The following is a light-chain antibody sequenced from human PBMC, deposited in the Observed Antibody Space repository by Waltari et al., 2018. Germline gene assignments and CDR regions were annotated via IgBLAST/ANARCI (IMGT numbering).Light chain of an antibody. J-gene: IGKJ4*01. V-gene: IGKV1-39*01. CDR1: QSISKA. CDR3: QQSYSTPPLT. Sequence: DIQLTQSPSSLSAAVGDRVTITCRASQSISKALNWYQQKPGSAPKALIFDASSLQSGVPARFTGRGSGTDFTLTISSLQPEDFATYYCQQSYSTPPLTFGGGTKVEIK. CDR2: DAS.